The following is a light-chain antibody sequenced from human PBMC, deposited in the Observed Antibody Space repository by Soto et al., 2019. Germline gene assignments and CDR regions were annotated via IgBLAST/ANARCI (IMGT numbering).Light chain of an antibody. CDR1: QSVRSN. Sequence: EKVMTQSPATLSVSPGERATLSCRASQSVRSNLAWYQQKPGQPPRLLIYDASTRATGIPSRFSGSGSGTEFTLNISSLKSEDFAVYYCQQYDNWPRTFGKGTSVDFK. CDR2: DAS. J-gene: IGKJ1*01. CDR3: QQYDNWPRT. V-gene: IGKV3-15*01.